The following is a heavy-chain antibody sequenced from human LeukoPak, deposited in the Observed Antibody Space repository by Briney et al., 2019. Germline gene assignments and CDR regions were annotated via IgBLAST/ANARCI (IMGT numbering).Heavy chain of an antibody. CDR1: GFTFSSYA. Sequence: PGGTLRLSCAASGFTFSSYAMHWVRQAPGKGLEWVAVISYDGSNKYYADSVKGRFTISRDNSKNTLYLQMNSLRAEDTAVYYCARDYVGGGSYFDYWGQGTLVTVSS. V-gene: IGHV3-30*04. CDR3: ARDYVGGGSYFDY. J-gene: IGHJ4*02. D-gene: IGHD1-26*01. CDR2: ISYDGSNK.